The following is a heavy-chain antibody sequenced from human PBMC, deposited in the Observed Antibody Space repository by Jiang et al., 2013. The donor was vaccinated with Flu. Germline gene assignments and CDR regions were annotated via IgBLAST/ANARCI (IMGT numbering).Heavy chain of an antibody. Sequence: VQLVESGGGVVQPGRSLRLSCAASGFTFSSYAMHWVRQAPGKGLEWVAVIWYDGSNKYYADSVKGRFTISRDNSKNTLYLQMNSLRAEDTAVYYCARGRSYCSGGSCYGGGGMGVWGPRDHGHRLL. CDR3: ARGRSYCSGGSCYGGGGMGV. J-gene: IGHJ6*02. CDR2: IWYDGSNK. CDR1: GFTFSSYA. V-gene: IGHV3-30*04. D-gene: IGHD2-15*01.